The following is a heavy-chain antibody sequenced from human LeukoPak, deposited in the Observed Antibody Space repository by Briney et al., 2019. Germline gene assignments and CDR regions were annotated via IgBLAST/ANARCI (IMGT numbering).Heavy chain of an antibody. D-gene: IGHD6-6*01. V-gene: IGHV1-2*02. J-gene: IGHJ4*02. CDR3: AAVYSSSSGLDY. CDR1: GYTFTGYY. CDR2: INPNSGGT. Sequence: ASVKVSCKASGYTFTGYYMHWVRQAPGQGLEWMGWINPNSGGTNYAQKFQGRVTMTRDTSISTAYMELSRLRSDDTAVYYCAAVYSSSSGLDYWGQGTLVTVSS.